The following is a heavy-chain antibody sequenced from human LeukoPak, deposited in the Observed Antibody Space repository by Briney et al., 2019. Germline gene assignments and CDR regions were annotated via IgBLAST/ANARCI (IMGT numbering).Heavy chain of an antibody. CDR1: GYTFTSYG. CDR3: ATYSSSWYLYYFDY. Sequence: ASVKVSCKASGYTFTSYGISWVRQAPGQGLEWMGWINPNSGGTNYAQKFQGRVTMTRDTSISTAYMELSRLRSDDTAVYYCATYSSSWYLYYFDYWGQGTLVTVSS. J-gene: IGHJ4*02. D-gene: IGHD6-13*01. V-gene: IGHV1-2*02. CDR2: INPNSGGT.